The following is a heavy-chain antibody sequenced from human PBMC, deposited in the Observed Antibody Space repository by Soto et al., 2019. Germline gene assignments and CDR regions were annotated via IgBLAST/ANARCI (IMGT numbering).Heavy chain of an antibody. Sequence: GEFLKISCKGSGYSFTSYCIGWGRQMPGKGLEWMGIIYPGDSDTRYSPSFQGQVTISADKSISTAYLQWSSLKASDTAMYYCARLVYYHGSGSSNWFDPWGQGTLVTLS. V-gene: IGHV5-51*01. CDR1: GYSFTSYC. D-gene: IGHD3-10*01. CDR3: ARLVYYHGSGSSNWFDP. CDR2: IYPGDSDT. J-gene: IGHJ5*02.